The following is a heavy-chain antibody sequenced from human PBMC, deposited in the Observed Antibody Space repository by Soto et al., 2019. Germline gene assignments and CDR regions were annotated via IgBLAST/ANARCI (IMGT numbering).Heavy chain of an antibody. CDR2: ISGSGGST. J-gene: IGHJ4*02. CDR1: GFTFSSYA. Sequence: GGSLRLSCAASGFTFSSYAMSWVRQAPGKGLEWVSAISGSGGSTYYADSVKGRFTISRDNSKNTLYLQMNSLRAEDTAVYHCAKDLVVVVVAATPRVPDYWGQGTLVTVSS. CDR3: AKDLVVVVVAATPRVPDY. V-gene: IGHV3-23*01. D-gene: IGHD2-15*01.